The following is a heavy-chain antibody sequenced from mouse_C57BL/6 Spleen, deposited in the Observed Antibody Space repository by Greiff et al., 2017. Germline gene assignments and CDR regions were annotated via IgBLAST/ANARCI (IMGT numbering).Heavy chain of an antibody. V-gene: IGHV10-3*01. J-gene: IGHJ4*01. D-gene: IGHD1-1*01. CDR3: VRDRDYYGSRAMDY. CDR1: GFTFNTYA. CDR2: IRSKSSHYAT. Sequence: GGGLVQPKGSLKLSCAASGFTFNTYAMHWVRQAPGKGLEWVARIRSKSSHYATYYADSVKDRFTISRDDSQSMLYLQMNNLKTEDTAMYYCVRDRDYYGSRAMDYWGQGTSVTVSS.